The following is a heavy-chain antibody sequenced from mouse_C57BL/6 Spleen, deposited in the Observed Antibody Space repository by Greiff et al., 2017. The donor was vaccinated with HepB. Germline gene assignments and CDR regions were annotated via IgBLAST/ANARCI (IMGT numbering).Heavy chain of an antibody. V-gene: IGHV1-61*01. D-gene: IGHD1-1*01. J-gene: IGHJ3*01. CDR1: GYTFTSYW. CDR2: IYPSDSET. CDR3: ARKAGSSYSFAY. Sequence: QVQLKQPGAELVRPGSSVKLSCKASGYTFTSYWMDWVKQRPGQGLEWIGNIYPSDSETHYNQKFKDKATLTVDKSSSTAYMQLSSLTSEDSAVYYCARKAGSSYSFAYWGQGTLVTVSA.